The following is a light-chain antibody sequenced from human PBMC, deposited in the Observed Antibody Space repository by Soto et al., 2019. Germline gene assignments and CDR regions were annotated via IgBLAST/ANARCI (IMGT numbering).Light chain of an antibody. CDR2: EVT. V-gene: IGLV2-8*01. CDR3: SSYEGTNNFVV. J-gene: IGLJ1*01. Sequence: QSVLTQPPSASGSPGQSVTISCTGTSSDVGGYDDVSWYQQHPGKAPKLMIYEVTKRPSGVPDRFSGYKSGNTASLTVSGLQAEDEADYYCSSYEGTNNFVVFGTGTKVTVL. CDR1: SSDVGGYDD.